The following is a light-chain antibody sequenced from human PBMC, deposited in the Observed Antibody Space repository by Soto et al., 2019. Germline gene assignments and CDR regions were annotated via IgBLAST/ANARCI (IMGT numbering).Light chain of an antibody. J-gene: IGLJ2*01. Sequence: QSALTQPASVSGSPGQSITISCTGTSSDVGGYNYVSWYQQHPGKAPKLMIYDVSNRPSWVSNRFSGSKSGNTASLTISGLQAEDEADYYCSSYTSSSTLVVVGGGTELTVL. CDR3: SSYTSSSTLVV. CDR1: SSDVGGYNY. V-gene: IGLV2-14*01. CDR2: DVS.